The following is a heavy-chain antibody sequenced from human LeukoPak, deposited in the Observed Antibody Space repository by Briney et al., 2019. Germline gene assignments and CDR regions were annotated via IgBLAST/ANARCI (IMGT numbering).Heavy chain of an antibody. CDR2: ISYDGSNK. V-gene: IGHV3-30*18. Sequence: PGGSLRLSCAASGFTFSSYGMHWVRQAPGKGLEWVAVISYDGSNKYYADSVKGRFTISRDNSKNTLYLQMNSLRAEDTAVYYCAKDLGAKWFGDSRSGMDVWGQGTTVTVSS. CDR1: GFTFSSYG. D-gene: IGHD3-10*01. J-gene: IGHJ6*02. CDR3: AKDLGAKWFGDSRSGMDV.